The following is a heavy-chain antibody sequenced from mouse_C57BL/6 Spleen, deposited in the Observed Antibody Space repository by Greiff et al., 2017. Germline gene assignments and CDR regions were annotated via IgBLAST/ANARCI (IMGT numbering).Heavy chain of an antibody. J-gene: IGHJ3*01. D-gene: IGHD2-5*01. CDR3: TTPYYSNYDWFAY. CDR1: GYTFTSYW. CDR2: IYPGNSDT. Sequence: VQLQQSGTVLARPGASVKMSCKTSGYTFTSYWMHWVKQRPGQGLEWIGAIYPGNSDTSYNQKFKGKAKLTAVTSASTAYMERSSLTNEDSAVYYCTTPYYSNYDWFAYWGQGTLVTVSA. V-gene: IGHV1-5*01.